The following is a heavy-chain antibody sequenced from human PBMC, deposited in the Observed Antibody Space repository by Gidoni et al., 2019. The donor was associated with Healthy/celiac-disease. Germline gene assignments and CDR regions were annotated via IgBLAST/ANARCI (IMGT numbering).Heavy chain of an antibody. Sequence: QVQLVQSGAEVKKHGSSGKVSCKASGGTFRSYATSWVRQAPGQGLEWMGRIIPILGIANYAQKFQGRVTITADKSTSTAYMELSSLRSEDTAVYYCARDEYSGYSPWFDPWGQGTLVTVSS. CDR3: ARDEYSGYSPWFDP. CDR1: GGTFRSYA. J-gene: IGHJ5*02. CDR2: IIPILGIA. V-gene: IGHV1-69*04. D-gene: IGHD5-18*01.